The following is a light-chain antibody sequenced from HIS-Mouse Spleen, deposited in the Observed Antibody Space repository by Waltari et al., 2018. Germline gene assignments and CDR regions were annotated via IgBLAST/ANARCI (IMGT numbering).Light chain of an antibody. CDR1: QSVFYSSNNKNY. V-gene: IGKV4-1*01. J-gene: IGKJ1*01. CDR2: WAS. Sequence: DIVMTQSPDSLAVSLGERATINCTSRQSVFYSSNNKNYLAWYQQKPGQPPKLLIYWASTRESGVPDRFSGSGSGTDFTLTISSLQAEDVAVYYCQQYYSTPWTFGQGTKVEIK. CDR3: QQYYSTPWT.